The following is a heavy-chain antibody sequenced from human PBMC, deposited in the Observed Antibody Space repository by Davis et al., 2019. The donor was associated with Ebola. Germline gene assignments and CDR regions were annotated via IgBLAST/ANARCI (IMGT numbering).Heavy chain of an antibody. CDR1: GGTFSSYA. CDR3: ARGGEPYGMDV. Sequence: AASVKVSCKASGGTFSSYAISWVRQAPGQGLEWMGRIIPILGIANYAQKFQGRVTITADKSTSTAYMELSSVRSEDTAVYYCARGGEPYGMDVWGQGTTVTVSS. J-gene: IGHJ6*02. V-gene: IGHV1-69*04. CDR2: IIPILGIA. D-gene: IGHD3-16*01.